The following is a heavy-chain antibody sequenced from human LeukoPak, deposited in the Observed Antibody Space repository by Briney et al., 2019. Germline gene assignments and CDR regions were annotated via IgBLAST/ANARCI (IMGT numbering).Heavy chain of an antibody. CDR2: IGGSGADT. D-gene: IGHD6-19*01. CDR3: AKLLGDSTGWYSEN. J-gene: IGHJ4*02. Sequence: GGSLRLSCAASGFIFSSYGMNWVRQAPGKGLEWVSAIGGSGADTYYADSVKGRFTISRDNSENTLYLQVSSLRGEDTAIYYCAKLLGDSTGWYSENWSQGILVTVSS. V-gene: IGHV3-23*01. CDR1: GFIFSSYG.